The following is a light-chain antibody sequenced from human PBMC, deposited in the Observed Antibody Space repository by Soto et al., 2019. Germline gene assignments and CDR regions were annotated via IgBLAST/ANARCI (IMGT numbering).Light chain of an antibody. CDR1: QSVSNN. Sequence: EIVMTQSPATLSVSPGERATLSCRASQSVSNNLAWYQKNPGQAPRLLIYGASTRATGIPARFSGGGSGTEFTLTISSLQSEDFAVYYCQQYNNWWTFGQGTRVEIK. CDR3: QQYNNWWT. CDR2: GAS. V-gene: IGKV3-15*01. J-gene: IGKJ1*01.